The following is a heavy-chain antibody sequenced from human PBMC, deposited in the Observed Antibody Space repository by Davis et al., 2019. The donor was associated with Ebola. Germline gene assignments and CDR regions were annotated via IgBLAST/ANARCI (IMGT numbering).Heavy chain of an antibody. CDR3: ASQSPPVGQHIAL. V-gene: IGHV3-48*04. Sequence: PGGSLRLSCAASGFTFSSYAMSWVRQAPGKGLEWVSYISSSGSTIYYADSVKGRFTISRDNAKNSLYLQMNSLRAEDTAVYYCASQSPPVGQHIALWGQGTLVTVSS. CDR1: GFTFSSYA. J-gene: IGHJ4*02. D-gene: IGHD2-21*01. CDR2: ISSSGSTI.